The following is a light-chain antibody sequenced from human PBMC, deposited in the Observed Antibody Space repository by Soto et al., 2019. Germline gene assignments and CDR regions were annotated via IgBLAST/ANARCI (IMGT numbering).Light chain of an antibody. CDR2: EAS. J-gene: IGKJ1*01. CDR1: QSISIW. CDR3: QQYNSYPWT. Sequence: DIQMTQSPSTLSASVGDRVTITCRASQSISIWLAWYQQKPGKAPKLLVHEASSLESGVPSRFSGSRSGTEFTLTISSLQPDDFATYYCQQYNSYPWTFGQGTTLEIK. V-gene: IGKV1-5*03.